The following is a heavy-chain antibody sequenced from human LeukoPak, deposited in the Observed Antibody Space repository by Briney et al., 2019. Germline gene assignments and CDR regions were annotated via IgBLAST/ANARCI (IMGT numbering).Heavy chain of an antibody. CDR2: ISYDGSNK. Sequence: GGSLRLSCAASGFPFSSYGMHWVRQAPGKGLEWVAVISYDGSNKYYADSVKGRFTISRDNSKNTLYLQMNSLRAEDTAVYYCAKGVASYGDYIYGYWGQGTLVTVSS. CDR3: AKGVASYGDYIYGY. CDR1: GFPFSSYG. D-gene: IGHD4-17*01. V-gene: IGHV3-30*18. J-gene: IGHJ4*02.